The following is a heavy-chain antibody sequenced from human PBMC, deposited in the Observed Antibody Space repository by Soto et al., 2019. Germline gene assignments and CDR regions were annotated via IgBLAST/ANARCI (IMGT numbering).Heavy chain of an antibody. J-gene: IGHJ3*02. CDR3: ARDPVAAPYDAFDI. V-gene: IGHV4-59*01. D-gene: IGHD6-19*01. CDR1: GGSISSYY. Sequence: QVQLQESGPGLVKPSETLSLTCTVSGGSISSYYWSWIRQPPGKGLEWLGYIYYSGSTNYNPSLKSRVTISVDTSKNQFSLKLSSVTAADTAVYYCARDPVAAPYDAFDIWGQGTMVTVSS. CDR2: IYYSGST.